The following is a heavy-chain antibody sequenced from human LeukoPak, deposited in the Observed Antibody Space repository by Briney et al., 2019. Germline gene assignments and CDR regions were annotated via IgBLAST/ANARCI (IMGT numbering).Heavy chain of an antibody. Sequence: TVKVSCKASGGTFSSYAISWVRQAPGQGLEWMGRIIPIFGTANYAQKFQGRVTITTDESTSTAYMELSSLRSEDTAVYYCATRELVQDYYYMDVWGKGTTVTVSS. D-gene: IGHD6-13*01. CDR2: IIPIFGTA. CDR3: ATRELVQDYYYMDV. CDR1: GGTFSSYA. J-gene: IGHJ6*03. V-gene: IGHV1-69*05.